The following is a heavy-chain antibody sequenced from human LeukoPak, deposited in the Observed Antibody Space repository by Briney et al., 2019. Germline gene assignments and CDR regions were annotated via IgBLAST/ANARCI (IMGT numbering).Heavy chain of an antibody. CDR2: IYYSGST. CDR3: AASDGSRARDFDY. CDR1: GGSISSGAYY. D-gene: IGHD2-15*01. Sequence: SQTLSLTCTVSGGSISSGAYYWTWIRQHPGKGLEWIGFIYYSGSTYYNPSLKSRVTISVDTSKDQFSLKLSSVTAADTAVYYCAASDGSRARDFDYWGQGTLVTVSS. V-gene: IGHV4-31*03. J-gene: IGHJ4*02.